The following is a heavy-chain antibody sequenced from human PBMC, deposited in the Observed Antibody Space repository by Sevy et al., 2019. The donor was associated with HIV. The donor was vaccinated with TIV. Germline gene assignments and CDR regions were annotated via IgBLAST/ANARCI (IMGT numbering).Heavy chain of an antibody. Sequence: GGSLRLSCAASGFTFSSYAMHWVRQAPGKGLEWVAVISYDGSNKYYADSVKGRFTISRDNSKNTQYLQMNSLRAEDTAVYYCARRDYYDSSGSRADFDYWGQGTLVTVSS. J-gene: IGHJ4*02. CDR1: GFTFSSYA. CDR3: ARRDYYDSSGSRADFDY. V-gene: IGHV3-30*04. CDR2: ISYDGSNK. D-gene: IGHD3-22*01.